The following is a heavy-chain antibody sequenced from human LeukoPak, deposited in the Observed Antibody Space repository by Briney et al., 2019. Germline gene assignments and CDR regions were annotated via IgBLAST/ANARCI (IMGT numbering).Heavy chain of an antibody. Sequence: GGSLRLSCAASGFTFSNYAMSWVRQAPGKGLEWVSTISNTGGSTYYADSVKGRFTISRDNSKNTLYLKMNSLRADDTAVYYCAKDLRYSTTWYYFDYWGQGILVTVSS. CDR2: ISNTGGST. J-gene: IGHJ4*02. CDR3: AKDLRYSTTWYYFDY. V-gene: IGHV3-23*01. CDR1: GFTFSNYA. D-gene: IGHD6-13*01.